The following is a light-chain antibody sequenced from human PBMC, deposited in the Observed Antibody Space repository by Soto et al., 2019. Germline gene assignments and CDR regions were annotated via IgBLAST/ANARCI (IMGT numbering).Light chain of an antibody. Sequence: DIQMTQSPSTLSASVGDRVTITCRASQSISSWLAWYQQKPGKAPKLLIYDASSLESECPSRFSGSGSGTEFTLTIRRLEPNDFAPYYCKQYNNYSWKFGQGTKVEIK. V-gene: IGKV1-5*01. CDR3: KQYNNYSWK. CDR2: DAS. CDR1: QSISSW. J-gene: IGKJ1*01.